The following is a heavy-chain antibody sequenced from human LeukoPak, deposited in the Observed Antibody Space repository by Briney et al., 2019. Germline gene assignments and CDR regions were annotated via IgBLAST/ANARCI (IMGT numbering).Heavy chain of an antibody. CDR2: IYPGDSDT. V-gene: IGHV5-51*01. CDR3: ARVETYYYDSSGYYLVY. J-gene: IGHJ4*02. D-gene: IGHD3-22*01. CDR1: GYSVTSYW. Sequence: GESLKISCKGSGYSVTSYWIGWVRQRPGKGLEWMGIIYPGDSDTRYSPSFQGQVTISADKSISTAYLQWSSLKASDTAMYYCARVETYYYDSSGYYLVYWGQGTLVTVSS.